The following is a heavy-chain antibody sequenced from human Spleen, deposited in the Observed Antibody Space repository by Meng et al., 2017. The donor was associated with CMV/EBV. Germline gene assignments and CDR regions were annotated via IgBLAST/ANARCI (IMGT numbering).Heavy chain of an antibody. D-gene: IGHD6-19*01. CDR3: ARDGAGPLNYFDY. Sequence: GESLKISCAASGFTFSSYWMHWVRQAPGEGLMWVSRISSDGTSISYADSVKGRFTISRDNAKNTLYLQMNSLRVEDTAVFYCARDGAGPLNYFDYWGQGTLVTVSS. J-gene: IGHJ4*02. CDR2: ISSDGTSI. CDR1: GFTFSSYW. V-gene: IGHV3-74*01.